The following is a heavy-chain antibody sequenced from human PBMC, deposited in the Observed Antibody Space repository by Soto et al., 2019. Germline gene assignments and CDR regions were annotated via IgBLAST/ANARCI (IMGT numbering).Heavy chain of an antibody. D-gene: IGHD3-3*01. CDR2: ISHEGSSK. J-gene: IGHJ4*02. V-gene: IGHV3-30*18. Sequence: PGGSLRLSCAASGFTFSVYGMHWVRQAPGKGLEWVAVISHEGSSKHYADSVQGRFTISRDNARNTVSLLMNSLRAEDTAIYYYAKTITTSGVSSRGRGALLDSWGQGTLVTVSS. CDR1: GFTFSVYG. CDR3: AKTITTSGVSSRGRGALLDS.